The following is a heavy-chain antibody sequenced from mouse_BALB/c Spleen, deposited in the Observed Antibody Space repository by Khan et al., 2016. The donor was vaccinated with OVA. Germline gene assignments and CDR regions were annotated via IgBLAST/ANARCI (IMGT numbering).Heavy chain of an antibody. CDR1: GYSITSGF. V-gene: IGHV3-8*02. CDR2: ITYSGNT. Sequence: EVQLQESGPSLVKPSQTLSLTCSVTGYSITSGFWNWIRKFPGNKFEYLGYITYSGNTYYNPSLISRISFTRDTSKSQYFLQLNSVTTEDSATYFCARSYGSWAMDYWGQGTSVTVSS. J-gene: IGHJ4*01. D-gene: IGHD1-1*01. CDR3: ARSYGSWAMDY.